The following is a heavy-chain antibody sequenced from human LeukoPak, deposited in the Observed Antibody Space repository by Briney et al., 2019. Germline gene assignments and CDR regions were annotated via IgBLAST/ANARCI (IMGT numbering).Heavy chain of an antibody. CDR1: GGSISSYY. V-gene: IGHV4-59*01. CDR2: IYYSGST. J-gene: IGHJ6*03. CDR3: ARELFTRLGSSRGYYYYYMDV. Sequence: SETLSLTCTVSGGSISSYYWSWIRQPPGKGLEWIGYIYYSGSTNYNPSLKSRVTISVDTSKNQFSLKLSSVTAADTAVYYCARELFTRLGSSRGYYYYYMDVWGKGTTVTVSS. D-gene: IGHD6-19*01.